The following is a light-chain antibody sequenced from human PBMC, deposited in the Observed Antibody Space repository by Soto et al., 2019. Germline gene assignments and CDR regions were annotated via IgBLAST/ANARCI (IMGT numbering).Light chain of an antibody. V-gene: IGLV1-44*01. J-gene: IGLJ1*01. Sequence: QSVLTQPPSASGTPGQRVTISCSGSSSNIGSNTVSWYQQLPGTAPKLLIYSNNQRPSGVPDRFSGSKSGTSASLAISGLQSEDEADYYCAAWDDSLNAHYVFXTGTKVTVL. CDR3: AAWDDSLNAHYV. CDR1: SSNIGSNT. CDR2: SNN.